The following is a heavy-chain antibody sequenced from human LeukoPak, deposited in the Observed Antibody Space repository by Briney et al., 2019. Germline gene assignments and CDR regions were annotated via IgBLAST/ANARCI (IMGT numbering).Heavy chain of an antibody. D-gene: IGHD3-10*01. Sequence: PGGSLRLSCAASGFTFSSYMMTWVRQAPGKGLEWVANIKPDGGEKFYVDSVRGRFTISRDNAKNSVYLQMKSLRAEDTAVYYCARDWAGSSYDYWGQGTLVAVSS. CDR3: ARDWAGSSYDY. V-gene: IGHV3-7*01. CDR1: GFTFSSYM. J-gene: IGHJ4*02. CDR2: IKPDGGEK.